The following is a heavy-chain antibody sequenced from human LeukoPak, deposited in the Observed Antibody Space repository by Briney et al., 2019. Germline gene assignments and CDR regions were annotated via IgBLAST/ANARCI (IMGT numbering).Heavy chain of an antibody. CDR1: GFTFSSYA. D-gene: IGHD3-3*01. V-gene: IGHV3-23*01. CDR3: AKGGDVLRFLEWLSHMDV. J-gene: IGHJ6*03. Sequence: GGSLRPSCAASGFTFSSYAMSWVRQAPGKGLEWVSAISGSGGSTYYADSVKGRFTISRDNSKNTLYLQMNSLRAEDTAVYYCAKGGDVLRFLEWLSHMDVWGKGTTVTVSS. CDR2: ISGSGGST.